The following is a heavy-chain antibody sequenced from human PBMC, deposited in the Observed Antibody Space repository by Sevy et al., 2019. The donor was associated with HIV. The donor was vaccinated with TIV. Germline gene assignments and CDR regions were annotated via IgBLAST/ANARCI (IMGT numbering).Heavy chain of an antibody. V-gene: IGHV3-30-3*01. Sequence: GGSLRLSCAASGLTFSIYPMHWVRQAPGKGLEWVALISYDGSNKYFADSVRGRFTISRDNSKNTLYVQMNSLRAEDTAVYYCAKAVRGPTEDWYFDLWGRGTLVTVSS. J-gene: IGHJ2*01. CDR1: GLTFSIYP. D-gene: IGHD4-17*01. CDR3: AKAVRGPTEDWYFDL. CDR2: ISYDGSNK.